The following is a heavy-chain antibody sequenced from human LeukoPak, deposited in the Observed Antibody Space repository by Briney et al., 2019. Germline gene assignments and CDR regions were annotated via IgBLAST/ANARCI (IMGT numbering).Heavy chain of an antibody. CDR2: IKSKTDGETT. CDR3: ITVWIWPDY. V-gene: IGHV3-15*01. D-gene: IGHD2-2*03. J-gene: IGHJ4*02. Sequence: GGSLRLSCTASGFTFSNAWMSWGRQAPGQGLEWVGRIKSKTDGETTDYAAPVKGRFTISRDDSKNTLYLQMNSLKTEDTAVYYCITVWIWPDYWGQGTLVTVSS. CDR1: GFTFSNAW.